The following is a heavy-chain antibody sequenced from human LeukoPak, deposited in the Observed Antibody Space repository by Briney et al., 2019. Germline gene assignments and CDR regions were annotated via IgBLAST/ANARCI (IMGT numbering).Heavy chain of an antibody. CDR1: GGSISSYY. CDR2: IYTSGST. Sequence: PSETLSLTCTVSGGSISSYYWSWIRQPAGKGLEWIGRIYTSGSTNYNPSLKSRVTMSVDTSKNQFSLKLSSVTAADTAVYYCARDRSIGDYDSSGYYPPYWYFDLWGRGTLVTVSS. CDR3: ARDRSIGDYDSSGYYPPYWYFDL. D-gene: IGHD3-22*01. V-gene: IGHV4-4*07. J-gene: IGHJ2*01.